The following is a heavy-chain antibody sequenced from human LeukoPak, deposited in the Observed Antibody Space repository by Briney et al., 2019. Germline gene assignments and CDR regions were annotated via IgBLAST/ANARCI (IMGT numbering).Heavy chain of an antibody. D-gene: IGHD3-22*01. Sequence: ASVKVSCKASGYTFTGYYMHWVRQAPGQRLEGMGWINPNNGGTNYAQEFQGRVTITRHTSISTAYMELSRVRSDDTAVYYCARELSSGLMSTVDDVFDMGSQGTMVTV. V-gene: IGHV1-2*02. CDR1: GYTFTGYY. CDR3: ARELSSGLMSTVDDVFDM. CDR2: INPNNGGT. J-gene: IGHJ3*02.